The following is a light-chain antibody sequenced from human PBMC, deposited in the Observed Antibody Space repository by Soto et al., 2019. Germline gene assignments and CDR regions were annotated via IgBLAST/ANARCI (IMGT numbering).Light chain of an antibody. CDR2: DAS. Sequence: EIVLTQSPGTLSLSPGERVTLSCRASLNVNSYLAWYQQKPGQAPRLLIYDASNRAAGIPARFSGSGSGTDFTLTISSLEPEDFAIYYCQQRQYWPPSTFGQGTRLEIK. CDR3: QQRQYWPPST. CDR1: LNVNSY. J-gene: IGKJ5*01. V-gene: IGKV3-11*01.